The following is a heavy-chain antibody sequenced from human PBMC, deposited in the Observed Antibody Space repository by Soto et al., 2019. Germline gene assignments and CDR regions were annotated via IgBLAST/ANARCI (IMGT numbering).Heavy chain of an antibody. V-gene: IGHV3-30*18. J-gene: IGHJ5*02. CDR2: ISYDGSNK. D-gene: IGHD3-3*01. CDR3: AKEAPTIFGVVIPPFDP. CDR1: GFTFSSYG. Sequence: QVQLVESGGGVVQPGRSLRLSCAASGFTFSSYGMHWVHQAPGKGLEWVAVISYDGSNKYYADSVKGRFTISRDNSKNTLYLQMNSLRAEDTAVYYCAKEAPTIFGVVIPPFDPWGQGTLVTVSS.